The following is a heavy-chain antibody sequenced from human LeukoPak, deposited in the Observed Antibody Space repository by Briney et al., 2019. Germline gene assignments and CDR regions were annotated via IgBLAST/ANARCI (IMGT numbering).Heavy chain of an antibody. V-gene: IGHV3-30*02. CDR3: AKRWDSTWSYFDL. D-gene: IGHD1-26*01. CDR1: GFTFTRSA. CDR2: IQYDGDNK. J-gene: IGHJ4*02. Sequence: GGSLRLSCVASGFTFTRSAMHWVRQAPGKGLEWVAFIQYDGDNKYYADSVKGRFTISRDDSQNTLYLQMNSLTVEDTAVYYCAKRWDSTWSYFDLWGQGTLVTVSS.